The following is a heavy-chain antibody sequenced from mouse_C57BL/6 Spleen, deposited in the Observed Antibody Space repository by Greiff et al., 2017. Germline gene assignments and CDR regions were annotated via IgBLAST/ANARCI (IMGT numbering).Heavy chain of an antibody. J-gene: IGHJ4*01. CDR2: ISSGSSTI. V-gene: IGHV5-17*01. CDR1: GFTFSDYG. Sequence: DVKLVESGGGLVKPGGSLKLSCAASGFTFSDYGMHWVRQAPEKGLEWVAYISSGSSTIYYADTVKGRFTISRDNAKNTLFLQMTSLRSEDTAMYYCARKIYYGYDEIYYYAMDYWGQGTSVTVSS. D-gene: IGHD2-2*01. CDR3: ARKIYYGYDEIYYYAMDY.